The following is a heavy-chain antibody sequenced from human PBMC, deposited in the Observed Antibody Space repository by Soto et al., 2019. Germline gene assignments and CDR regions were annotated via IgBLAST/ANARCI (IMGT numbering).Heavy chain of an antibody. D-gene: IGHD4-17*01. J-gene: IGHJ6*02. Sequence: ASVKVSCKASGYTFTSYYMHWVRQAPGQGLEWMGGIIPIFGTANYAQKFQGRVTITADESTSTAYMVLSSLRSEDTAVYYCASEHYGDYYYYGMDVWGQGTTVTVSS. CDR1: GYTFTSYY. CDR2: IIPIFGTA. V-gene: IGHV1-69*13. CDR3: ASEHYGDYYYYGMDV.